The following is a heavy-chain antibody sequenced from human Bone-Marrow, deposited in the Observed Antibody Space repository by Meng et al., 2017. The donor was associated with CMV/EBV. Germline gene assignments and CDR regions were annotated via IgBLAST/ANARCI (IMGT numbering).Heavy chain of an antibody. CDR3: ARGQIRVVPAAAPGGY. CDR2: ISYDESNK. CDR1: GFTFRSYA. D-gene: IGHD2-2*01. V-gene: IGHV3-30*04. J-gene: IGHJ4*02. Sequence: GESLKISCAASGFTFRSYAIHWVRQAPGKGLEWVAVISYDESNKYYADSVKGRFTISRDNSKNTLYLQMNSLRAEDTAVYYCARGQIRVVPAAAPGGYWGQGTRVTVSS.